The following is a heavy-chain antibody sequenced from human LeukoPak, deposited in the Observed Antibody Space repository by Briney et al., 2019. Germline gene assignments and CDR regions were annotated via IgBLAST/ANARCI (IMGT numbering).Heavy chain of an antibody. CDR1: GYTFTSYD. CDR3: ARVGRSSSSGSDY. J-gene: IGHJ4*02. Sequence: ASVKVSCKGSGYTFTSYDINWVRQATGQGLEWMGWMNPNSGNTGYAQKFQGRVTITRNTSISTAYMELSSLRSEDTAVCYCARVGRSSSSGSDYWGQGTLVTVSS. D-gene: IGHD6-6*01. V-gene: IGHV1-8*03. CDR2: MNPNSGNT.